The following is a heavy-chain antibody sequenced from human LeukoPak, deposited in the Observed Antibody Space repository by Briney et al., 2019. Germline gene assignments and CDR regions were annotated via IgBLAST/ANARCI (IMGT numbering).Heavy chain of an antibody. Sequence: GGSLRLSCAASGFPFSSYWMPWVRQAPGKGLEWVSGISWNSGSMGYADSVKGRFTISRDNAKNSLYLQMNSLRAEDTALYYCAKDIRSYYYDSSGLDYWGQGTLVTVSS. V-gene: IGHV3-9*01. J-gene: IGHJ4*02. CDR2: ISWNSGSM. CDR3: AKDIRSYYYDSSGLDY. D-gene: IGHD3-22*01. CDR1: GFPFSSYW.